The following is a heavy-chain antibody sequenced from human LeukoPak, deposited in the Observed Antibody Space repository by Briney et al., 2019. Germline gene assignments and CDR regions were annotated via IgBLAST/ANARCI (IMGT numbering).Heavy chain of an antibody. CDR1: GGSINYYY. J-gene: IGHJ4*02. CDR3: ARLRIRRGQLWSLPYFDY. D-gene: IGHD5-18*01. Sequence: PSETLSLTCTVSGGSINYYYWTWIRQPAGKGLEWIGRIYSSGSTNYNPSLKSRVTISVDTSKNQFSLKLSSVTAADTAVYYCARLRIRRGQLWSLPYFDYWGQGTLVTVSS. V-gene: IGHV4-4*07. CDR2: IYSSGST.